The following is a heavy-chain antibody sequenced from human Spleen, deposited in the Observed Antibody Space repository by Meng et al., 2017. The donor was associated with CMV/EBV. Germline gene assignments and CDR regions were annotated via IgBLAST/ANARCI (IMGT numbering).Heavy chain of an antibody. CDR1: GGTFSSYA. J-gene: IGHJ4*02. V-gene: IGHV1-69*05. CDR2: IIPIFGTA. D-gene: IGHD4-17*01. Sequence: SVKVSCKASGGTFSSYAISWVRQAPGQGLEWMGGIIPIFGTANYAQKFQGRVTITTDTSTSTAYMEVRSLRSDDTAIYYCARDRTTDYGDPHYWGQGTLVTVS. CDR3: ARDRTTDYGDPHY.